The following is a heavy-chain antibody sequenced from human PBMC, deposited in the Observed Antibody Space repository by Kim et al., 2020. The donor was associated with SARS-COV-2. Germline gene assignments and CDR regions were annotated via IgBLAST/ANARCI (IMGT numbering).Heavy chain of an antibody. V-gene: IGHV1-46*01. Sequence: ASVKVSCKASGYTFTSYYMHWVRQAPGQGLEWMGIINPSGGSTSYAQKFQGRVTMTRDTSTSTVYMELSSLRSEDTAVYYCARVLNYYDSSGLVDAFDIWGQGTMVTVSS. CDR3: ARVLNYYDSSGLVDAFDI. D-gene: IGHD3-22*01. J-gene: IGHJ3*02. CDR1: GYTFTSYY. CDR2: INPSGGST.